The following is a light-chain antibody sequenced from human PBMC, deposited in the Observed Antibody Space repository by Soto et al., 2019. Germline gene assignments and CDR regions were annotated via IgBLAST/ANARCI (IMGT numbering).Light chain of an antibody. Sequence: QSVLTQPPSVSGAPRQRVTISCSGSSSNIGSNAVNWYQQFPGRAPKLLIYYDDVLASGVSARFSGSKSGTSACLAISGLQSEDQADYYCAAWDDSTKSHVFGTGNKATVL. CDR2: YDD. CDR3: AAWDDSTKSHV. V-gene: IGLV1-36*01. J-gene: IGLJ1*01. CDR1: SSNIGSNA.